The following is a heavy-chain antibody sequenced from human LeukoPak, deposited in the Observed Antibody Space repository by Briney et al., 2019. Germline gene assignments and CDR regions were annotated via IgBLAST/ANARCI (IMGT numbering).Heavy chain of an antibody. J-gene: IGHJ1*01. CDR3: AGARAEYFQH. CDR2: IYTSGST. V-gene: IGHV4-61*02. CDR1: GGSISSGSYY. Sequence: SETLSLTCTVSGGSISSGSYYWRWIRQPAGKGLEWIRRIYTSGSTNYNPSLKSRVTISVDTSKNQFSLKLSSVTAADTAVYYCAGARAEYFQHWGQGTLVTVSS.